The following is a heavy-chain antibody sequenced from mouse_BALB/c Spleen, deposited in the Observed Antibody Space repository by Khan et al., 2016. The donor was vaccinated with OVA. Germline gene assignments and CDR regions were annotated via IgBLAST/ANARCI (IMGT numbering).Heavy chain of an antibody. CDR3: TRHGYVAWFTY. CDR2: IDPFSGDT. CDR1: GYSFTTYY. Sequence: VQLKPSGPELMKPGASGKISCKASGYSFTTYYIHWVKQSHGKSLEWIGYIDPFSGDTTYNQKFKGMATLTVDKSSSTAYIHLSNLTSEDSAVYYCTRHGYVAWFTYWGQGTLVTVSA. D-gene: IGHD2-2*01. V-gene: IGHV1S135*01. J-gene: IGHJ3*01.